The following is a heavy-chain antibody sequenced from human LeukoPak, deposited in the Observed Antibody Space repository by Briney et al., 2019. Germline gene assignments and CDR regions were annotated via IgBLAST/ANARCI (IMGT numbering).Heavy chain of an antibody. CDR2: IKSRTDNATT. D-gene: IGHD1-26*01. V-gene: IGHV3-15*01. CDR1: GFTFTNAW. J-gene: IGHJ4*02. CDR3: TTLGDNYSGIVGEDY. Sequence: GGSLRLSCAASGFTFTNAWMSWVRQGPGKGLEWVGRIKSRTDNATTDYAAPVKGRFTISRDDSKNTLYLQMNSLKTEDTAVYYCTTLGDNYSGIVGEDYWGQGTLVTVSS.